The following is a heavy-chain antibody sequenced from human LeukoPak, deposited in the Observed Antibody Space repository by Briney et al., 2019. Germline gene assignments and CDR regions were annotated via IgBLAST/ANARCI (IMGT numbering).Heavy chain of an antibody. CDR2: IIPIFGTA. CDR3: ARDGELSYYYYMDV. V-gene: IGHV1-69*05. J-gene: IGHJ6*03. D-gene: IGHD7-27*01. Sequence: ASVKVSCKASGGTFSSYAISWVRQAPGQGLEWMGRIIPIFGTANYAQKFQGRVTITTDESTSTAYMELSSLRSEDTAVYYCARDGELSYYYYMDVWGKGTTVTVSS. CDR1: GGTFSSYA.